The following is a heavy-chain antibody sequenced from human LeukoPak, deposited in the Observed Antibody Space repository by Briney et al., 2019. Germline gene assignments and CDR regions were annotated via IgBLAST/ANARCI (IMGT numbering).Heavy chain of an antibody. CDR1: GGSISSYY. CDR3: ARYIGRRDYDFWSGYYREAYYYYGMDV. J-gene: IGHJ6*02. D-gene: IGHD3-3*01. Sequence: SETLSLTCTVSGGSISSYYWSWIRQPPGKGLEWIGYIYYSGSTNYSPSLKSRVTISVDTSKNQFSLKLSSVTAAATAVYYCARYIGRRDYDFWSGYYREAYYYYGMDVWGQGTTVTVSS. CDR2: IYYSGST. V-gene: IGHV4-59*01.